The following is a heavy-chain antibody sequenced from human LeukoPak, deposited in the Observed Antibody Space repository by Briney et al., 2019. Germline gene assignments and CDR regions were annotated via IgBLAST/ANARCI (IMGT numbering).Heavy chain of an antibody. CDR1: GFTVSNSF. V-gene: IGHV3-21*01. J-gene: IGHJ4*02. CDR2: ISSSSSYI. Sequence: GGSLRLSCAASGFTVSNSFMSWVRQAPGKGLEWVSSISSSSSYIYYADSVKGRFTISRDNAKNSLYLQMNSLRAEDTAVYYCARDKWLQTFNDYWGQGTLVTVSS. CDR3: ARDKWLQTFNDY. D-gene: IGHD5-24*01.